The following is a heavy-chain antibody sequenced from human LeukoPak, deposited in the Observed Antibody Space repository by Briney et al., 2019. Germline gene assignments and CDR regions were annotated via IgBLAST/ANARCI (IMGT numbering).Heavy chain of an antibody. Sequence: SETLSLTCTVSGGSISSSSYYWGWIRQPPGKGLEWIGSIYYSGSTYYNPSLKSRVTISVDTSKNQFSLKLSSVTAADTAVYYCASFCSSTSCYNSANWFDPWGQGTLVTVSS. CDR2: IYYSGST. CDR3: ASFCSSTSCYNSANWFDP. CDR1: GGSISSSSYY. V-gene: IGHV4-39*07. J-gene: IGHJ5*02. D-gene: IGHD2-2*02.